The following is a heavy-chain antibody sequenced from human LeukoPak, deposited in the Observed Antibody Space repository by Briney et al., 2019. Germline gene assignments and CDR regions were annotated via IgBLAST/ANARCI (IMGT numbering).Heavy chain of an antibody. J-gene: IGHJ2*01. Sequence: SETLSLTCAVYGGSFSGYYWSWIRQPPGKGLEWIGEINHSGSTNYNPSLKSRVTMSVDTSKNQFSLKLSSVTAADTAVYYCARDGAPVRNSWYFDPWGRGTLAIVSS. D-gene: IGHD4-23*01. CDR3: ARDGAPVRNSWYFDP. CDR1: GGSFSGYY. CDR2: INHSGST. V-gene: IGHV4-34*01.